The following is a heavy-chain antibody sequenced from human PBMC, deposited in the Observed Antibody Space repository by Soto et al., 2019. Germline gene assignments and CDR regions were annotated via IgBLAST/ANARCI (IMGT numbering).Heavy chain of an antibody. V-gene: IGHV1-69*01. CDR2: IIPMFGTT. Sequence: QVQLVQSGAEVKKPGSSVKVSCKTSGGTFSSHALTWLRQAPGQGLEWMGGIIPMFGTTYTSQKFQGRVAISADETTSTLELSSLRSEDTAVYFCARCDVCYPGGDDAFDLWGQGTTGIVSS. D-gene: IGHD2-21*02. CDR1: GGTFSSHA. J-gene: IGHJ3*01. CDR3: ARCDVCYPGGDDAFDL.